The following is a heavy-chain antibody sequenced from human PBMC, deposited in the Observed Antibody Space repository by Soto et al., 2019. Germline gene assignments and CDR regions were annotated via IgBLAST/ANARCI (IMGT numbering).Heavy chain of an antibody. Sequence: PGGSLRLSCAASGFSFSSYGMHWVRQAPGKGLGWVAVIWYDGSNKYYADSVKGRFTISRDNSKNTLYLLMNSLRAEDTAVYYCARDGSGDRHAFDIWGQGTMVTVSS. D-gene: IGHD3-10*01. J-gene: IGHJ3*02. CDR3: ARDGSGDRHAFDI. V-gene: IGHV3-33*01. CDR2: IWYDGSNK. CDR1: GFSFSSYG.